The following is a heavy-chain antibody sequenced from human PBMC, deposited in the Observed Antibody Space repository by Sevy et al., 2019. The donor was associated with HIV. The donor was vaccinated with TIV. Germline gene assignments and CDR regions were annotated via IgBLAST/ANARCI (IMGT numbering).Heavy chain of an antibody. D-gene: IGHD2-2*02. CDR1: GYTFTSYD. CDR2: MNPNSGNT. Sequence: ASVKVSCKASGYTFTSYDINWVRQATGQGLEWMGWMNPNSGNTGYAQKFQGRVTMTRNTSISTAYMELSSLGSEDTAVYYCARGLVVVPAAILDFDYWGQGTLVTVSS. CDR3: ARGLVVVPAAILDFDY. V-gene: IGHV1-8*01. J-gene: IGHJ4*02.